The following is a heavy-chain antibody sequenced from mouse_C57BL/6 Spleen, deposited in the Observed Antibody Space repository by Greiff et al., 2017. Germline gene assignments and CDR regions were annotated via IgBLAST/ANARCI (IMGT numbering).Heavy chain of an antibody. V-gene: IGHV1-82*01. J-gene: IGHJ3*01. D-gene: IGHD3-2*02. CDR1: GYAFSSSW. Sequence: QVQLQQSGPELVKPGASVKISCKASGYAFSSSWMNWVKQRPGKGLEWIGRIYPGDGDTNYNGKFKGKATLTATKSSSTAYMQLSSLTSEDSAVYFCARAGDSSGYSWFAYWGQGTLVTVSA. CDR3: ARAGDSSGYSWFAY. CDR2: IYPGDGDT.